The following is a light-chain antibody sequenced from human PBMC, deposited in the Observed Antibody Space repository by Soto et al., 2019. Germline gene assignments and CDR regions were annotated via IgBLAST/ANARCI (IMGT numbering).Light chain of an antibody. CDR1: QSVSSD. Sequence: EVVMTQSPATLSVSPGERATLSCGASQSVSSDLAWYQQKPGQAPRLLMFDASTRASGIQARFSGSGSGTEFTLTISSLQSEDFAVYYCQQYNNWPRTFGQGTKVEIK. V-gene: IGKV3-15*01. J-gene: IGKJ1*01. CDR2: DAS. CDR3: QQYNNWPRT.